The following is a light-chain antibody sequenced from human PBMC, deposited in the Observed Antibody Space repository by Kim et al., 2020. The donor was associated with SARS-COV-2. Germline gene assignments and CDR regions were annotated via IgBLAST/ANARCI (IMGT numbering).Light chain of an antibody. V-gene: IGKV3-20*01. CDR3: QQHGSSPWA. Sequence: SPGETATLSCRASQSVSNNYLAWYQQKPGQAPRLLIYAASSRATGIPDRFSGGGSGTDFTLTISRLEPEDFAVYYCQQHGSSPWAFGQGTKVEIK. J-gene: IGKJ1*01. CDR1: QSVSNNY. CDR2: AAS.